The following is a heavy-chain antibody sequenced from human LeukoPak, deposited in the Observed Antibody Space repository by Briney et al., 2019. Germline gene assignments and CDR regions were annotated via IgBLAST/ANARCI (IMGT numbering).Heavy chain of an antibody. Sequence: GGSLRLSCTASGFTFGDYAMSWVRQAPGKGLEWVASINQDESEKYYVDSVKGRFTISRDNADDSLYLQMNSLRPEDTAVYYCVRIAVEVWGQGTLVTVSS. CDR3: VRIAVEV. D-gene: IGHD2-2*01. CDR2: INQDESEK. J-gene: IGHJ4*02. V-gene: IGHV3-7*01. CDR1: GFTFGDYA.